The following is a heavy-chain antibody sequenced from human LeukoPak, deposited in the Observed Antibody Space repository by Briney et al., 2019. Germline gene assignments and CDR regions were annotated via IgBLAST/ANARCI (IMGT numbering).Heavy chain of an antibody. Sequence: GGSLRLSCAASGFSFSSDGMNWVRQAPGKGLGWVSYISSSSGVIYYADSVKGRFTISRDNAKNSLYLQMNSLRDEDTAVYYCARDVCSSTSCYSTYWGQGTLVTVSS. J-gene: IGHJ4*02. CDR2: ISSSSGVI. V-gene: IGHV3-48*02. D-gene: IGHD2-2*02. CDR1: GFSFSSDG. CDR3: ARDVCSSTSCYSTY.